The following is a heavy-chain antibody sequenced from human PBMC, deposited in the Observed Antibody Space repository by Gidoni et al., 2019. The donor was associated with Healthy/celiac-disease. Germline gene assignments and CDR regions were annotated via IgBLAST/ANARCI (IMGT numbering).Heavy chain of an antibody. Sequence: EVQLVESGGGLVKPGGSLRLSCAASGFTFSNAWMSWVRQAPGKVLEWVGRIKSKTDGGTTDYAAPVKGRFTISRDDSKNTLYLQMNSLKTEDTAVYYCTTDRLIAVVGYYYYMDVWGKGTTVTVSS. CDR3: TTDRLIAVVGYYYYMDV. D-gene: IGHD6-19*01. CDR1: GFTFSNAW. V-gene: IGHV3-15*01. J-gene: IGHJ6*03. CDR2: IKSKTDGGTT.